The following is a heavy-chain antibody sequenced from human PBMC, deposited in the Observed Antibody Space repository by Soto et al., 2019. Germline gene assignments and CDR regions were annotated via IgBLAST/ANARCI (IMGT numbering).Heavy chain of an antibody. V-gene: IGHV3-11*01. CDR2: IGGSGTNT. D-gene: IGHD1-1*01. J-gene: IGHJ4*02. CDR1: GFTFSDHP. Sequence: QVHLVESGGGLVKPGGSLRLSCAASGFTFSDHPMSWVRQAPGKGLEWVSYIGGSGTNTYYTDSVKGRFTVSRDNTKNSLYLQMNSLRADDTAVYYCARDKTDLERWPDYWGQGTLVSV. CDR3: ARDKTDLERWPDY.